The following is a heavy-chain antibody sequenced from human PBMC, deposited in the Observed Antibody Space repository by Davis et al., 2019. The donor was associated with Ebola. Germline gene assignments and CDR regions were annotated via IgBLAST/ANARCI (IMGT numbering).Heavy chain of an antibody. CDR2: IYHSGST. Sequence: PSETLSLTCTVSGGSISSHYWTWIRQPPGKGLEWIGYIYHSGSTYYNPSLKSRVTISVDTSKNQFSLKLSSVTAADTAVYYCAREGNYYYNAMDVWGQGTTITVSS. CDR1: GGSISSHY. CDR3: AREGNYYYNAMDV. J-gene: IGHJ6*02. V-gene: IGHV4-59*11.